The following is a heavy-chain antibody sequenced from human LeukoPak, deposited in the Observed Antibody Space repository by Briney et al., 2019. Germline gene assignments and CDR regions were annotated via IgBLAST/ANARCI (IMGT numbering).Heavy chain of an antibody. CDR3: ARATSRYCSGGSCYSPCYYYYYMDV. CDR1: GLTFSNYG. V-gene: IGHV3-48*01. Sequence: PGGSLRLSCAASGLTFSNYGMHWVRQAPGKGLEWVSYISSSSSTIYYADSVKGRFTISRDNAKNSLYLQMNSLRAEDTAVYYCARATSRYCSGGSCYSPCYYYYYMDVWGKGTTVTVSS. D-gene: IGHD2-15*01. J-gene: IGHJ6*03. CDR2: ISSSSSTI.